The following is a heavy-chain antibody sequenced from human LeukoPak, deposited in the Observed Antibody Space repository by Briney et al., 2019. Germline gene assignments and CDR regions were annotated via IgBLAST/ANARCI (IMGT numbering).Heavy chain of an antibody. CDR1: GFTFSSYW. D-gene: IGHD3/OR15-3a*01. J-gene: IGHJ4*02. V-gene: IGHV3-7*03. CDR2: IKLDGSEK. CDR3: ARDQYDTWSRRGNFDS. Sequence: GGSLRLSCAASGFTFSSYWMHWVRQAPGKGLEWVANIKLDGSEKNYVDSVKGRFTISRDNTKNSLYLQMNSLRAEDTAVFYCARDQYDTWSRRGNFDSWGQGTLVIVSS.